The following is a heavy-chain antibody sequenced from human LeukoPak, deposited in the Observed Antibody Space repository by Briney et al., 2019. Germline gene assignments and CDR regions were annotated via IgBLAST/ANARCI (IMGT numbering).Heavy chain of an antibody. CDR1: GGSISGYY. Sequence: SETLSLTCTVSGGSISGYYWSCIRQPAGKGLEWIGRIYSSGSTNYHPSLKSRVTMSVDTSKNQFSLKLSSVTAADTAMYFCARDRIGGYASGNYFVVWGKGTTVTVSS. CDR2: IYSSGST. V-gene: IGHV4-4*07. J-gene: IGHJ6*04. D-gene: IGHD3-10*01. CDR3: ARDRIGGYASGNYFVV.